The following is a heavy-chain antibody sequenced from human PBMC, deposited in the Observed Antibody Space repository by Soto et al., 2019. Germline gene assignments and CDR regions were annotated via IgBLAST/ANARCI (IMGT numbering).Heavy chain of an antibody. J-gene: IGHJ4*02. V-gene: IGHV3-30*18. CDR1: GFTVSSYG. Sequence: GGSLRLSCAASGFTVSSYGMHWVRQAPGKGLEWVAVISYDGSNKYYADSVKGRFTISRDNSKNTLYLQMNSLRAEDTAVYYCAKEHHYSSSWSEFDYWGQGTLVTSPQ. D-gene: IGHD6-13*01. CDR3: AKEHHYSSSWSEFDY. CDR2: ISYDGSNK.